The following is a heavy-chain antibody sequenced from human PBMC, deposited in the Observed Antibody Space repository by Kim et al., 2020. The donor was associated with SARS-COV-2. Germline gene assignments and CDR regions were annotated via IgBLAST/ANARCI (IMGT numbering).Heavy chain of an antibody. CDR1: GFTFGDYA. Sequence: GGSLRLSCTASGFTFGDYAMSWVRQAPGKGLEWVGFIRSKAYGGTTEYAASVKGRFTISRDDSKSIAYLQMNSLKTEDTAVYYCTSNPRRGPDDYWGQGTLVTVSS. J-gene: IGHJ4*02. CDR2: IRSKAYGGTT. V-gene: IGHV3-49*04. CDR3: TSNPRRGPDDY.